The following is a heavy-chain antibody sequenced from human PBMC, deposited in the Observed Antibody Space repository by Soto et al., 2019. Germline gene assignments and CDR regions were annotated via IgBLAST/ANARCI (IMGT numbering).Heavy chain of an antibody. CDR2: ISAYNGNT. Sequence: QVQLLQSGAEVKKPGASVKVSCKASGYTFTSHGITWVRQAPGLGLDWMGWISAYNGNTDYAQKLQGRITMNTDTATSTAYMELRSLRSDDTAVYYCARLLRWSTGYYYTMDVWGQGTTVSASS. D-gene: IGHD3-22*01. CDR3: ARLLRWSTGYYYTMDV. CDR1: GYTFTSHG. J-gene: IGHJ6*02. V-gene: IGHV1-18*01.